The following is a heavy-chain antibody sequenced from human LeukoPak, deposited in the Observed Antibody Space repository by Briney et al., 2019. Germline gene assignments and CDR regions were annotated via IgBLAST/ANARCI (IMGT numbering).Heavy chain of an antibody. CDR2: IYPGDSDT. J-gene: IGHJ4*02. CDR1: GYSFTSYW. CDR3: ARHGPGIAVAGSLDY. V-gene: IGHV5-51*01. Sequence: GESLKISCKGSGYSFTSYWIGWVRQMPGKGLEWMGIIYPGDSDTRYSPSFQGQATISADKSISTAYLQWSSLKASDTAMYYCARHGPGIAVAGSLDYWGQGTLVTVSS. D-gene: IGHD6-19*01.